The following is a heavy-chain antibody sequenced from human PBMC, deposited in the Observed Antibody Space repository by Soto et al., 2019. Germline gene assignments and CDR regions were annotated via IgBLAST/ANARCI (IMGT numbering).Heavy chain of an antibody. J-gene: IGHJ4*02. CDR1: GLTLSSYA. CDR3: ASDVRGAHCY. V-gene: IGHV3-23*01. CDR2: ITASGDKT. D-gene: IGHD2-21*02. Sequence: EVQLLESGGGLVQPGESLRLSCAASGLTLSSYAMTWVRQAPGKGLVYVSSITASGDKTYYADTAKGRFTIPRDNSKNTVYLQMNSLRADDTAVYFCASDVRGAHCYCGQGTLVTFSS.